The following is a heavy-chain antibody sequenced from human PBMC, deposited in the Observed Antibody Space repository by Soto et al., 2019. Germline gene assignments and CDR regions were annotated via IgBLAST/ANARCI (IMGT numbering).Heavy chain of an antibody. CDR1: GGTFSSYA. D-gene: IGHD2-2*01. Sequence: QVQLVQSGAEVKKPGSSVKVSCKASGGTFSSYAISWVRQAPGQGLEWMGGIIPVFGTANYAQKFQGRVTISADESTSTAYMELSSLRSEYTAVYYCARDPYCSSTCCYRYYGRDVWVQGTTVTVSS. J-gene: IGHJ6*02. CDR3: ARDPYCSSTCCYRYYGRDV. CDR2: IIPVFGTA. V-gene: IGHV1-69*01.